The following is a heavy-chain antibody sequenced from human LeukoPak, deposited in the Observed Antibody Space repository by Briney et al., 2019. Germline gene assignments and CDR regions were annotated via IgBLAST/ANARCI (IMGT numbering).Heavy chain of an antibody. D-gene: IGHD3-9*01. V-gene: IGHV3-21*01. CDR3: ARTQTPENYDILTGYHNADAFDI. CDR2: ISSSSSYI. Sequence: GGSLRLSCAASGFTFSSYSMNWVRQAPGKGLEWVSSISSSSSYIYYADSVKGRFTISRDNAKNSLYLQMNSLRAEDTAVYYCARTQTPENYDILTGYHNADAFDIWGQGTMVTVSS. CDR1: GFTFSSYS. J-gene: IGHJ3*02.